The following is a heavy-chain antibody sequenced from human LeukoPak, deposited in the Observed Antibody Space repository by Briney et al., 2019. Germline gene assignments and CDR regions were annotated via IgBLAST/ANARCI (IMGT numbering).Heavy chain of an antibody. Sequence: PTGRSLRLSCAASGFTFSSYAMHWVRQAPGKGLEWVAVISYDGSNKYYADSVKGRFTISRDNSKNTLYLQMNSLRAEDTAVYYCTMGAAFDIWGQGTMVTVSS. CDR2: ISYDGSNK. CDR3: TMGAAFDI. V-gene: IGHV3-30-3*01. CDR1: GFTFSSYA. J-gene: IGHJ3*02. D-gene: IGHD3-16*01.